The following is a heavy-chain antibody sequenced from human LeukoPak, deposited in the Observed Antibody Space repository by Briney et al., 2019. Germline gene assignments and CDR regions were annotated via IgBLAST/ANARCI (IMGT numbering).Heavy chain of an antibody. V-gene: IGHV3-21*01. CDR1: GFTVSSYS. J-gene: IGHJ4*02. CDR2: ISSSSSYI. CDR3: ARGRFAVGAGCYFDY. D-gene: IGHD1-26*01. Sequence: PGGSLRLSCAASGFTVSSYSMNWVRQAPGKGLEWVSSISSSSSYIYYADSVKGRFTISRDNAKNSLYLQMNSLRAEDTAVYYCARGRFAVGAGCYFDYWGQGTLVTVSS.